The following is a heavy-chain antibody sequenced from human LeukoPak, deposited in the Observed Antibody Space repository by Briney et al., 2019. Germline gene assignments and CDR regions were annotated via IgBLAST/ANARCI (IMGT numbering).Heavy chain of an antibody. V-gene: IGHV4-39*01. Sequence: TSETLSLTCTVSGGSISSSSYYLGWIRQPPGKGLEWIGSIYYSGSTYYNPSLKSRVTISVDTSKNQFSLKLSSVTAADTAVYYCARHLEVVVITLWSPYYFDYWGQGTLVTVSS. CDR3: ARHLEVVVITLWSPYYFDY. CDR1: GGSISSSSYY. D-gene: IGHD3-22*01. CDR2: IYYSGST. J-gene: IGHJ4*02.